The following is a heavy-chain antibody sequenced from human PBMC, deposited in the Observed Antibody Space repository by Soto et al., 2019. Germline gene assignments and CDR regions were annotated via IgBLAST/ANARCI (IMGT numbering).Heavy chain of an antibody. V-gene: IGHV4-39*01. CDR2: IKYSGTT. Sequence: SETLSLTCTVSGRSIISSICHCGESRQPPWKGLECIASIKYSGTTFYNPSLKSRFTLSVDTSKNQFALKLSSVTAAETAVYYCARHGITGSYYDAFDIWGQGTMVT. CDR3: ARHGITGSYYDAFDI. CDR1: GRSIISSICH. J-gene: IGHJ3*02. D-gene: IGHD1-26*01.